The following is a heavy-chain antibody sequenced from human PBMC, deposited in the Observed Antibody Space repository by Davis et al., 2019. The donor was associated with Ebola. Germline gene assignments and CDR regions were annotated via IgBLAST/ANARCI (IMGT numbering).Heavy chain of an antibody. V-gene: IGHV4-39*01. J-gene: IGHJ3*02. D-gene: IGHD5-12*01. CDR2: IYYSGST. Sequence: SETLSLTCTVSGGSISSSSYYWGWIRQPPGKGLEWIGSIYYSGSTYYNPSLKSRVTISVDTSKNQFSLKLSSVTAADTAVYYCARVATEIHDAFDIWGQGTMVTVSS. CDR1: GGSISSSSYY. CDR3: ARVATEIHDAFDI.